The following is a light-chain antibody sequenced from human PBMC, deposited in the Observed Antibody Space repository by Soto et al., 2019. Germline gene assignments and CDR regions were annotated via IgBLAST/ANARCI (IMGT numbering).Light chain of an antibody. CDR2: GAS. CDR1: QSVSGSY. V-gene: IGKV3-15*01. Sequence: EIVLTQSPGTLSLSPVERATLSCRASQSVSGSYLAWYQQKPGQAPRLLIYGASTRATGIPATFSGSGSGTEFTLTITSLQSEDFAVYYCQQYNNWPRPVTFGQGTRLEI. J-gene: IGKJ5*01. CDR3: QQYNNWPRPVT.